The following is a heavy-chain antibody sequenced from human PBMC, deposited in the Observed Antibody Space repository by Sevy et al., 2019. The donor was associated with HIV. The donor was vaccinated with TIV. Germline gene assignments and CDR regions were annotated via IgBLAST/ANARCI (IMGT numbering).Heavy chain of an antibody. CDR2: INHSGST. V-gene: IGHV4-34*01. D-gene: IGHD3-10*01. Sequence: SETLSLTCAVYGGPFSGYYWSWIGQPPGKGLEWIGEINHSGSTNYNPSLKSRVTISVDTSKNQFSLKLSSVTAADTAVYYCARERAHYGSGTPFDYWGQGTLVTVSS. CDR3: ARERAHYGSGTPFDY. CDR1: GGPFSGYY. J-gene: IGHJ4*02.